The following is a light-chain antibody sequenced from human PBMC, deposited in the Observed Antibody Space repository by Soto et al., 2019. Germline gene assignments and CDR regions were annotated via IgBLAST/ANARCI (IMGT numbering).Light chain of an antibody. Sequence: QSALTQPASVSGSPGQSITISCTGTSSDVGSYNLVSWYQQHPGKAPKLMIYEGSKRPSGVSNRVSGSKSGNTASLTISGLQAEDEADYYCCSYAGSSTVVLGGGTKLTVL. V-gene: IGLV2-23*01. CDR1: SSDVGSYNL. CDR3: CSYAGSSTVV. J-gene: IGLJ2*01. CDR2: EGS.